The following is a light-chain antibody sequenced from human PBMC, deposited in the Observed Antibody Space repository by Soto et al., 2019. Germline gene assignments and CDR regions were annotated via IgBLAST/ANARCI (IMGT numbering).Light chain of an antibody. CDR1: QHISKN. CDR3: QQYDNLPGYT. J-gene: IGKJ2*01. Sequence: DIQMTQSPSSLSASVGDRVTITCQASQHISKNLNWYQQKPGKAPKLLIYDTVNLETAVPSRFSGSGAGTDFTFTISSLQPEDIATYYCQQYDNLPGYTFGQGTKLEIK. V-gene: IGKV1-33*01. CDR2: DTV.